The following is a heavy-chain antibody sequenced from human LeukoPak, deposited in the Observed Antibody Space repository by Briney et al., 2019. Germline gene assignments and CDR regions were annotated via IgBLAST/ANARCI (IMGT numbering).Heavy chain of an antibody. V-gene: IGHV3-23*01. CDR1: GFTFSSYA. CDR2: ISGSGGST. CDR3: AKPVYYDYAWGSYSSHDAFDI. Sequence: QTGGSLRLSCAASGFTFSSYAMSWVRQAPGKGLEWVSAISGSGGSTYYADSVKGRFTISRDNSKNTLYLQMNSLRAEDTAVYYCAKPVYYDYAWGSYSSHDAFDIWGQGTMVTVSS. J-gene: IGHJ3*02. D-gene: IGHD3-16*01.